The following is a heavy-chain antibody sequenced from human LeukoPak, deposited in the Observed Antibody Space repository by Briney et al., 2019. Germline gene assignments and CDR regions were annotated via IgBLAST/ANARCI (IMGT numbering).Heavy chain of an antibody. CDR1: GGTFSSYA. Sequence: SVKVSCKASGGTFSSYAISWVRQAPGQGLEWMGRIIPILGLANYAQKFQGRVTITADKPTSTAYMELSSLRPEDTAVYYCARIGLYYGMDVWGQGTTVTVSS. D-gene: IGHD3/OR15-3a*01. V-gene: IGHV1-69*04. J-gene: IGHJ6*02. CDR3: ARIGLYYGMDV. CDR2: IIPILGLA.